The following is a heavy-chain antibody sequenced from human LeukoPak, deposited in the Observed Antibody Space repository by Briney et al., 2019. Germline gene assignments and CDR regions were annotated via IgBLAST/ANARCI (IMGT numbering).Heavy chain of an antibody. CDR2: INHSGST. D-gene: IGHD6-13*01. CDR3: ARGPIAAAGTDY. V-gene: IGHV4-34*01. CDR1: VGSFSGYY. J-gene: IGHJ4*02. Sequence: SETLSLTCAVYVGSFSGYYWGWIRQPPGKGLEWIVEINHSGSTNYNPSLKSRVTISVDTSKNQFSPKLSSVTAADTAVYYCARGPIAAAGTDYWGQGTLVTVSS.